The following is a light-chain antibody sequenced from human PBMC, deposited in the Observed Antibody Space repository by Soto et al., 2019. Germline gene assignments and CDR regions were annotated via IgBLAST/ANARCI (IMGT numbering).Light chain of an antibody. CDR2: GNS. CDR3: QSYDSSLSGYVV. J-gene: IGLJ2*01. Sequence: QSVLTQPPQVSGAPGRRATFSGTGGGSNIGAGYDEHWYQQLPGTAPKLLIYGNSNRPSGVPDRFSGSKSGTSASLAITGLQAEDEADYYCQSYDSSLSGYVVFGGGTKVTVL. CDR1: GSNIGAGYD. V-gene: IGLV1-40*01.